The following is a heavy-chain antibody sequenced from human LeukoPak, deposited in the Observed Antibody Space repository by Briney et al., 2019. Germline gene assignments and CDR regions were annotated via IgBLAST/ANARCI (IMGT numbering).Heavy chain of an antibody. CDR3: ASTYYDSSGYYPVGQLDY. CDR2: IYSGGST. D-gene: IGHD3-22*01. CDR1: GFTVSSNY. J-gene: IGHJ4*02. V-gene: IGHV3-66*01. Sequence: GGSLRLSRAASGFTVSSNYMSWVRQAPGKGLEWVSVIYSGGSTYYADSVKGRFTISRDNSKNTLYLQMNSLRAEDTAVYYCASTYYDSSGYYPVGQLDYWGQGTLVTVSS.